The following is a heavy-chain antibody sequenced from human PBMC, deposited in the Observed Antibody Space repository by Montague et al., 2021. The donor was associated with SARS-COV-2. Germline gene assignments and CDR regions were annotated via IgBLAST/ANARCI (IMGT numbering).Heavy chain of an antibody. J-gene: IGHJ6*02. V-gene: IGHV4-4*07. D-gene: IGHD3-10*02. CDR2: IPLRKKK. CDR3: ARHELFDYYYGMDV. Sequence: SETLSLTCTVSGVAELRRRSAEHTSELQSPMELVCRIPLRKKKNYNPSLTSRVTMSLDTSKNQVSLKVSSVTATDTAVYYCARHELFDYYYGMDVWGRGTTVTVSS. CDR1: GVAELRRR.